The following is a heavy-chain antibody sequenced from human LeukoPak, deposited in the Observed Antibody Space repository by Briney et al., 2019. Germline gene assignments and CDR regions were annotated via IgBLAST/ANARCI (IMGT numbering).Heavy chain of an antibody. CDR1: GGSISRFY. D-gene: IGHD3-10*01. J-gene: IGHJ5*02. CDR3: ARESGTGWFDP. V-gene: IGHV4-59*01. Sequence: SETLSLTCTVSGGSISRFYWSWIRQPPGKGLQWIGYIYSSGSTKYNPSLTSRVTISIDTSKNQFSLKLSSVTAADAAVYYCARESGTGWFDPWGQGTLVTVSS. CDR2: IYSSGST.